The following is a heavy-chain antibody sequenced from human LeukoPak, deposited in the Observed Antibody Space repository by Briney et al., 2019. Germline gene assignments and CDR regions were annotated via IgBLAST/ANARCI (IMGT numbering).Heavy chain of an antibody. CDR1: GGTFSSYA. V-gene: IGHV1-69*06. CDR2: ITPIFGTA. CDR3: ATGPLSGMDV. Sequence: ASVKVSCKASGGTFSSYAISWVRQAPGQGLEWMGGITPIFGTANYAQKFQGRVTMTEDTSTDTAYMELSSLRSEDTAVYYCATGPLSGMDVWGQGTTVTVSS. J-gene: IGHJ6*02.